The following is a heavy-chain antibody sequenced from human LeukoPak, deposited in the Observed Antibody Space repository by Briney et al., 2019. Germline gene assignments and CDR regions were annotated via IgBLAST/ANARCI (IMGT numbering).Heavy chain of an antibody. V-gene: IGHV3-30*04. Sequence: QPGRSLRLSCAASGFTFSSYAMHWVRQAPGKGLEWVAVISYDGSYKSYADSVKGRFTISRDNSKNTLYLQMNSLRAEDTAVYYCATIGPYGSGTYISADYWGQGTLVTVSS. CDR3: ATIGPYGSGTYISADY. J-gene: IGHJ4*02. CDR2: ISYDGSYK. CDR1: GFTFSSYA. D-gene: IGHD3-10*01.